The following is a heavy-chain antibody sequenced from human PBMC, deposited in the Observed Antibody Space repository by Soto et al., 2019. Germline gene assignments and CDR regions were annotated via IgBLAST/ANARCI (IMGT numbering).Heavy chain of an antibody. CDR2: IYSGGST. V-gene: IGHV3-53*01. J-gene: IGHJ4*02. Sequence: LRLSCAGSGFSVSRSYMNWVRQAPGKGLEWLSIIYSGGSTKYADSVKDRFTVSRDTSKNTVYLHMDRLRAEDTAVYYCARDSPEYGTGSHLESWGQGTLVTVSS. CDR1: GFSVSRSY. CDR3: ARDSPEYGTGSHLES. D-gene: IGHD3-10*01.